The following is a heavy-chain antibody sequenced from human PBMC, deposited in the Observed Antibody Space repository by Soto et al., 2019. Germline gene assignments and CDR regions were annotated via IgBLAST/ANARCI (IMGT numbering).Heavy chain of an antibody. V-gene: IGHV3-7*01. CDR2: IKQDGSEK. D-gene: IGHD2-8*01. Sequence: VQLVEPGGGLVQPGGSLRLSCAASGFTFSSYWMTWVRQAPGEGLEWVANIKQDGSEKYYVDSVKGRFTISRDNDENSLYLQMNSLRAEDTAVYYCARASIVLMVYPGDYWGQGTLVTVSS. J-gene: IGHJ4*02. CDR1: GFTFSSYW. CDR3: ARASIVLMVYPGDY.